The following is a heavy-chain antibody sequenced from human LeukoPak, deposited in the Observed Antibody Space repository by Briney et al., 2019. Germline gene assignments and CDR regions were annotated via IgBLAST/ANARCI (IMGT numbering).Heavy chain of an antibody. CDR1: GSTFSSYW. CDR2: IKQDGSEK. Sequence: GGSLRLSCAASGSTFSSYWMSWVRQAPGKGLEWVANIKQDGSEKYYVDSVKGRFTISRDNAKNSLSLQMNSLRVEDTAVYYCARDWFDGDYDRFDYWGQGTLVTVSS. CDR3: ARDWFDGDYDRFDY. D-gene: IGHD4-17*01. V-gene: IGHV3-7*03. J-gene: IGHJ4*02.